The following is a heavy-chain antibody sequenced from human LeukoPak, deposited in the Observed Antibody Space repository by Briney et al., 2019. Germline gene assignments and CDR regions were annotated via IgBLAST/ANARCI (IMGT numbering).Heavy chain of an antibody. CDR3: ARSGIVVVPAIKGDYYYYMDV. CDR2: IIPIFGTA. Sequence: SVKVSCKASGGTFSSYAISWVRQAPGQGLEWMGGIIPIFGTANYAQKFQGRVTITADESTSTAYMELSSLRSEDTAVYYCARSGIVVVPAIKGDYYYYMDVWGKGTTVTVSS. J-gene: IGHJ6*03. D-gene: IGHD2-2*01. V-gene: IGHV1-69*01. CDR1: GGTFSSYA.